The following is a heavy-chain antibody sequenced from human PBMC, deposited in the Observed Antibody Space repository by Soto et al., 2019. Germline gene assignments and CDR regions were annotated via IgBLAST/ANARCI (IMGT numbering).Heavy chain of an antibody. D-gene: IGHD3-3*01. CDR2: INHSGST. J-gene: IGHJ4*02. CDR1: GGSFSGYY. CDR3: ARGRQPYYDFWSGYYPGPSYFDY. Sequence: SETLSLTCAVYGGSFSGYYWSWIRQPPGKGLEWIGEINHSGSTNYNPSLKSRVTISVDTSKNQFSLELSSVTAADTAVYYCARGRQPYYDFWSGYYPGPSYFDYWGQGTLVTVSS. V-gene: IGHV4-34*01.